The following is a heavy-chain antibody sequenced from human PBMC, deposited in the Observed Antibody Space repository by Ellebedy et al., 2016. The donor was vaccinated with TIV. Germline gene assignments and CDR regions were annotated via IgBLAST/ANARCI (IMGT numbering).Heavy chain of an antibody. Sequence: GESLKISCAGSGFTFSSYAMRWVRQAPGKGLEWLSSISTSGGSTYYIDSVKGRFTISRDNYKNTLYLQMNSLRAEDKAIYYCARVEVGRSGPSHGRDVWGQGTTVTVSS. V-gene: IGHV3-23*01. CDR3: ARVEVGRSGPSHGRDV. D-gene: IGHD6-19*01. CDR1: GFTFSSYA. CDR2: ISTSGGST. J-gene: IGHJ6*02.